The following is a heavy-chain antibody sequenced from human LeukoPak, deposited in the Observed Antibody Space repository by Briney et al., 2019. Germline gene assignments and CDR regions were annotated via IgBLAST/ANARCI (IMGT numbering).Heavy chain of an antibody. CDR2: IRYDGSNK. CDR1: GFTFSSYS. V-gene: IGHV3-30*02. J-gene: IGHJ3*02. Sequence: GGSLRLSCAASGFTFSSYSMNWVRQAPGKGLEWVSFIRYDGSNKYYADSVKGRFTISRDNAKNSLYLQMNSLRAEDTAVYYCARDLEIWGQGTMVTVSS. CDR3: ARDLEI.